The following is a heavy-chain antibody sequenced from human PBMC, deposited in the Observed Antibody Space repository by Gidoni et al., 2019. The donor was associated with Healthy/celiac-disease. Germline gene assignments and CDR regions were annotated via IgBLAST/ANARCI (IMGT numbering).Heavy chain of an antibody. D-gene: IGHD1-7*01. V-gene: IGHV1-69*01. CDR2: IIPIFGTA. J-gene: IGHJ5*02. CDR1: GGTFSSYA. Sequence: QVQLVQSGAEVKKPGSSVKVSCKASGGTFSSYAISWVRQAPGQGLEWMGGIIPIFGTANYAQKFQGRVTITADESTSTAYMELSSLRSEDTAVYYCARSGPLGNYDTLDWFDPWGQGTLVTVSS. CDR3: ARSGPLGNYDTLDWFDP.